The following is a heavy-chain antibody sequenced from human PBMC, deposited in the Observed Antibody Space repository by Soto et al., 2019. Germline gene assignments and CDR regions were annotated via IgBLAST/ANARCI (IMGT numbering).Heavy chain of an antibody. Sequence: QVQLVQSGAEVKKPGASVKVSCKASGYTFTSYGISWVRQAPGQGLEWMGWISAYNGNTNYEQKLQARVTMTTLTATSTAYMELRSRKSDDTEVYHCARDREWRIQLWFYWGQGTLLTVSS. J-gene: IGHJ4*02. D-gene: IGHD5-18*01. CDR3: ARDREWRIQLWFY. CDR2: ISAYNGNT. CDR1: GYTFTSYG. V-gene: IGHV1-18*04.